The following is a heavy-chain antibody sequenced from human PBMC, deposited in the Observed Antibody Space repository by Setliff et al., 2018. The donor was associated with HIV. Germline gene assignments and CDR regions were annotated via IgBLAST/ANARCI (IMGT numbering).Heavy chain of an antibody. Sequence: ASVKVSCKTSGGTFNNYAITWVRQAPGEGLEGMGWVNHNTGATNYAQTFQGRVTVTKDTSTSTVYMELSSLRSEDTAVYYCARDHMSVGAWVGVTSRGLFQHWGQGTLVTVSS. CDR1: GGTFNNYA. V-gene: IGHV1-2*02. J-gene: IGHJ1*01. D-gene: IGHD1-26*01. CDR3: ARDHMSVGAWVGVTSRGLFQH. CDR2: VNHNTGAT.